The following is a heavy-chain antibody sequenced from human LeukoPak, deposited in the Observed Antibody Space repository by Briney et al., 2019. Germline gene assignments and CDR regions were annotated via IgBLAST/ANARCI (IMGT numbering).Heavy chain of an antibody. CDR3: AKRPIYGSGSYYSDH. D-gene: IGHD3-10*01. CDR2: ISGSGGST. CDR1: GFTFSCYA. Sequence: PGGSLRLSCAASGFTFSCYAMSWVRQAPGKGLEWVSAISGSGGSTYYADSVKGRFTISRDNSKNTLYLQMNSLRAEDTAVYYCAKRPIYGSGSYYSDHWGQGTLVTVSS. J-gene: IGHJ4*02. V-gene: IGHV3-23*01.